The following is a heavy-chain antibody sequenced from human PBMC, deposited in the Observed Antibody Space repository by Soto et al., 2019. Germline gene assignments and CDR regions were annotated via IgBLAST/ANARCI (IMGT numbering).Heavy chain of an antibody. Sequence: EVQLVESGGGLVKPGGSLRLSCAASGFTFSNAWMNWVRQAPGKGLEWVGRIKSKTDGVQTDYAAPVKGRFTISNYDTKNTLNLQMNSLKTEDTAVYYCTTDLRGSGSSFDYWGQGTLVTVSS. V-gene: IGHV3-15*07. CDR1: GFTFSNAW. D-gene: IGHD3-10*01. J-gene: IGHJ4*02. CDR2: IKSKTDGVQT. CDR3: TTDLRGSGSSFDY.